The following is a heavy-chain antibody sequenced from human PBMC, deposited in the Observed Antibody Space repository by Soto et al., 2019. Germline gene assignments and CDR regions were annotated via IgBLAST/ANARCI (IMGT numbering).Heavy chain of an antibody. CDR1: GFTFGSHS. CDR2: ISSSSSYI. D-gene: IGHD3-3*01. CDR3: ARLEFGAAHAIDN. J-gene: IGHJ4*02. V-gene: IGHV3-21*01. Sequence: PVGSLRLPCAASGFTFGSHSMHWVLQAPGKGLEWVSSISSSSSYIYYADSVKGRFTISRDNAKNSLYLQMNSLRAEDTAVYYCARLEFGAAHAIDNWGQGTLVTVYS.